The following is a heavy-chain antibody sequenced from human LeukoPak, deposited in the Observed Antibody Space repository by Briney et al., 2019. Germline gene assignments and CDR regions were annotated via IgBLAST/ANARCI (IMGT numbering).Heavy chain of an antibody. CDR3: AREKQIAARPNDAFDI. V-gene: IGHV3-53*01. CDR1: GFTVSSNY. D-gene: IGHD6-6*01. J-gene: IGHJ3*02. Sequence: GGSLRLSCAASGFTVSSNYMSWVRQAPGKGLEWVSVIYSGGSTYCADSVKGRFTISRDNSKNTLYLQMNSLRAEDTAVYYCAREKQIAARPNDAFDIWGQGTMVAVSS. CDR2: IYSGGST.